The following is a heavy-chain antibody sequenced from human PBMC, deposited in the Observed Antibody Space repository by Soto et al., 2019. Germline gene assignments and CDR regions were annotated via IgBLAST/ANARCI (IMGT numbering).Heavy chain of an antibody. D-gene: IGHD5-12*01. J-gene: IGHJ4*02. V-gene: IGHV3-33*08. CDR2: IWFDGTDK. CDR1: GFTFSSYA. CDR3: ARSLGGYEGGYFDY. Sequence: GGSLRLSCAASGFTFSSYAMHWVRQAPGKGLEWVAVIWFDGTDKYYADSVKGRFTISRDNSKNTLYLQMNSLRAEDTAVYYCARSLGGYEGGYFDYWGQGTLVTVSS.